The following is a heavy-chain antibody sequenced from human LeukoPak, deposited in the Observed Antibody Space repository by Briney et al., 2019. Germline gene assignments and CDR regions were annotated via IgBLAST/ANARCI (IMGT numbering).Heavy chain of an antibody. CDR2: VSGAGGNT. V-gene: IGHV3-11*03. CDR3: ARSEEVVIGASYYYGMDV. CDR1: RFTFSDYY. D-gene: IGHD2-21*01. J-gene: IGHJ6*01. Sequence: PGGSLRLSCAASRFTFSDYYMSWIRQAPGKGLEWVSYVSGAGGNTNYADSVKGRFTISRDNAKNSLYLQMNSLRAEDTAIYYCARSEEVVIGASYYYGMDVWGQGTTVTVSP.